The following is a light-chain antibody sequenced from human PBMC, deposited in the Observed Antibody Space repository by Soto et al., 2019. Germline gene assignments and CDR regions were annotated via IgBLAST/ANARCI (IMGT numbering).Light chain of an antibody. J-gene: IGKJ5*01. CDR3: QQYNSYSVT. CDR2: DAS. V-gene: IGKV1-5*01. CDR1: QSINSW. Sequence: DIQMTQSPSTLSASVGDRVTITCRASQSINSWLAWYQQKPGKAPKSLIYDASTLESGVPSRFSGSGSGTEFTLTISSLQPDDFATYYCQQYNSYSVTFGQGTRLEIK.